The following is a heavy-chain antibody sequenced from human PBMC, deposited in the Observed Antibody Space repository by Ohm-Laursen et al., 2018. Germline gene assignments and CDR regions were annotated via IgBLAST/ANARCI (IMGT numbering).Heavy chain of an antibody. CDR2: IDWDDDK. CDR1: GFPLSTSGMS. J-gene: IGHJ4*02. V-gene: IGHV2-70*11. Sequence: TQTLTLTCSFSGFPLSTSGMSVTWIRQPPGKALEWLGRIDWDDDKYYSTSLKTRLTISRDTSKNQVVLTMTNMDPVDTATYYCARSDTSMVWYFDYWGQGTLVTVSS. D-gene: IGHD5-18*01. CDR3: ARSDTSMVWYFDY.